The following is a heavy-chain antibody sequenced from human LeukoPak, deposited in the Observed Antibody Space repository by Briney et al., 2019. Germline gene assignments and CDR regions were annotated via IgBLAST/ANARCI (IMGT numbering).Heavy chain of an antibody. Sequence: GGSLRLSCAASGFTFSSYSMNWVRQAPGKGLEWVSSISSSSSYIYYADSVKGRFTISRDNAKNSLYLQMNSLRAEDTAVYYCARPGRDSSRNDAFDIWGQGTMVTVSS. CDR2: ISSSSSYI. J-gene: IGHJ3*02. D-gene: IGHD6-13*01. CDR1: GFTFSSYS. CDR3: ARPGRDSSRNDAFDI. V-gene: IGHV3-21*01.